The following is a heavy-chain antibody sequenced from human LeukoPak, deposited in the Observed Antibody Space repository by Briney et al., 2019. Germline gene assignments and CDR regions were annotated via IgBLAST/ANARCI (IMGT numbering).Heavy chain of an antibody. D-gene: IGHD3-3*01. CDR3: ARQPPPDDFWSGYYTGYTPYNWFDP. V-gene: IGHV4-30-4*08. CDR2: IYYSGST. Sequence: SETLSLTCTVSGGSISSGGYYWSWIRQHPGKGLEWIGYIYYSGSTNYNPSLKSRVTISVDTSKNQFSLKLSSVTAADTAVYYCARQPPPDDFWSGYYTGYTPYNWFDPWGQGTLVTVSS. CDR1: GGSISSGGYY. J-gene: IGHJ5*02.